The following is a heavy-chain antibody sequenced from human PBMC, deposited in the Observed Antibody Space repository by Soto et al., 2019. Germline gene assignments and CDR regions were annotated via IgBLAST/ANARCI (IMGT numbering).Heavy chain of an antibody. J-gene: IGHJ4*02. CDR3: ARGHDILPGWKFTF. Sequence: QVRLVQSGAEVKKPGASVKVSCKTYGYDFTNYGINWVRQAPGQGLEWMGWISAYNGNIVYAQNFRGRATLTAETSTGSAYMELRSLRSDDKAVYYCARGHDILPGWKFTFWGQGPLVTVSS. V-gene: IGHV1-18*01. CDR2: ISAYNGNI. D-gene: IGHD3-9*01. CDR1: GYDFTNYG.